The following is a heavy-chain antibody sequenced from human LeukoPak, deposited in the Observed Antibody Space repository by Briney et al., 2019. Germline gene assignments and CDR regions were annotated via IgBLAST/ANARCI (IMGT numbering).Heavy chain of an antibody. CDR1: GFTFDDYG. CDR2: INWNGGST. V-gene: IGHV3-20*04. Sequence: GGSLRLSCAASGFTFDDYGMSWVRQAPGKGLEWVSGINWNGGSTVYADSVKGRFTISRDNAKNSLYLQMNSLRAEDTALYYCAREATLLWFGELLYFDYWGQGTLVTVSS. CDR3: AREATLLWFGELLYFDY. J-gene: IGHJ4*02. D-gene: IGHD3-10*01.